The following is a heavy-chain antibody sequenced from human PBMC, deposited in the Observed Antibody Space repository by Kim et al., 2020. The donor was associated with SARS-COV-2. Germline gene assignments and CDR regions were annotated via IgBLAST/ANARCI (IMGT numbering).Heavy chain of an antibody. Sequence: SDTLSLTCTVSGVSIRSDYWSWIRQPAGKGLESIGRMSSGGNTYYSPSLRSRVTMSIDKSKNQFSLKLRSVTAADTAVYYFAKNSGWNGMDVWGRGTTVIVSS. J-gene: IGHJ6*02. CDR1: GVSIRSDY. CDR3: AKNSGWNGMDV. CDR2: MSSGGNT. V-gene: IGHV4-4*07. D-gene: IGHD6-25*01.